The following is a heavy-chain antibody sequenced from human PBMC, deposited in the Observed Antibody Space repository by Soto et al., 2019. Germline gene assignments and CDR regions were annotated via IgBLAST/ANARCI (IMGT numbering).Heavy chain of an antibody. J-gene: IGHJ4*02. CDR3: VRSSGVPTPDFDY. D-gene: IGHD3-10*01. Sequence: QVLLVEAGGGVVQPGRSLRLSCAGSGFAFSIYAIHWVRQAPSKGLEWVAVMSHDGSNRYYADAVKGRFTISRDNSKSTVYLEMNSPRAEDTAVYFCVRSSGVPTPDFDYWGQGTLVTVSS. CDR2: MSHDGSNR. CDR1: GFAFSIYA. V-gene: IGHV3-30-3*01.